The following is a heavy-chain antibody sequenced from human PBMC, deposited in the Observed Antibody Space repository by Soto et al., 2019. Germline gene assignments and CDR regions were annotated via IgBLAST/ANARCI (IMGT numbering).Heavy chain of an antibody. CDR3: VKSGRNWGAFDF. CDR2: IGGTDGDSDGVP. V-gene: IGHV3-23*01. CDR1: GFILNNYA. J-gene: IGHJ3*01. Sequence: VQLLESGGDLVQPGGSLRLSCVASGFILNNYAMSWVRQAPGKGLEWVSTIGGTDGDSDGVPWYEDSVKGRFTISRESSANTLFLHMDNLSAEDSARYSCVKSGRNWGAFDFGGQGTTVVVSS. D-gene: IGHD7-27*01.